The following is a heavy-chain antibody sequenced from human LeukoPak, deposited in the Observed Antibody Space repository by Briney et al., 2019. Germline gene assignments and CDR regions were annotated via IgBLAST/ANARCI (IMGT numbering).Heavy chain of an antibody. J-gene: IGHJ4*02. Sequence: GGSLRLSCAASGFTVSKNYISWVRQAPGKGLEWVSIIYSNGNTYYTDSMKGRFTISRDNSKNTVYLQMNSLRAEDTAVYYCAKNVAGSGWSDYWGQGTLVLVSS. CDR2: IYSNGNT. CDR1: GFTVSKNY. D-gene: IGHD6-19*01. V-gene: IGHV3-53*01. CDR3: AKNVAGSGWSDY.